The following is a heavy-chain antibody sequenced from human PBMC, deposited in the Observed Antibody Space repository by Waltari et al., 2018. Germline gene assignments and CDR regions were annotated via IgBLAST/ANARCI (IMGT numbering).Heavy chain of an antibody. CDR2: MYYTGSP. D-gene: IGHD3-10*01. CDR3: ARDANSYYYGSGYDY. V-gene: IGHV4-39*07. Sequence: QVQLQESGPGLVQPSETLSLTCTVSGGSIRTSKYYWCWIRQTPGKGLEWIGNMYYTGSPNYNPSLKSRVTISVDTSKNQFSLKLSSVTAADTAVYYCARDANSYYYGSGYDYWGQGTLVTVSS. CDR1: GGSIRTSKYY. J-gene: IGHJ4*02.